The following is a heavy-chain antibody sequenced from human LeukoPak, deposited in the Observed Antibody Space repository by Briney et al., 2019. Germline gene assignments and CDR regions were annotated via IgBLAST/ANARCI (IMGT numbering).Heavy chain of an antibody. CDR3: ATPAAGPGAEYSLY. V-gene: IGHV3-21*01. CDR2: IDFTSRYI. D-gene: IGHD6-13*01. CDR1: GFTVSSNY. Sequence: KAGGSLRLSCAASGFTVSSNYMSWVRQAPGKGLEWVSSIDFTSRYIYNADSVKGRFTTSRDNAKNSLDLQMNSLKVEDTAVYYCATPAAGPGAEYSLYWGQGTLVIVSS. J-gene: IGHJ1*01.